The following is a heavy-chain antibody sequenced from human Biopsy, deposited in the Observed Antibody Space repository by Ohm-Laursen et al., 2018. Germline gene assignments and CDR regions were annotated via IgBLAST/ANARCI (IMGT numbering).Heavy chain of an antibody. CDR2: IFYDGSNT. CDR3: AKDRYNYTPIGGFSMDV. D-gene: IGHD5-18*01. J-gene: IGHJ6*02. CDR1: GFTFNSYG. Sequence: SLRLSCSASGFTFNSYGMQWARQAPGKGLEWVAFIFYDGSNTYYADSVKGRFTISRDNSRDTLYLQMSSLRAEDTAVYYCAKDRYNYTPIGGFSMDVWGQGTTVTVSS. V-gene: IGHV3-30*18.